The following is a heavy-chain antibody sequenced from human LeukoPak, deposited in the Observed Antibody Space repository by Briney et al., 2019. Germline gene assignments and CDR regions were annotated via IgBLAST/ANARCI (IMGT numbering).Heavy chain of an antibody. V-gene: IGHV3-23*01. CDR3: ARDSSGYGSFDY. J-gene: IGHJ4*02. D-gene: IGHD3-22*01. CDR1: EFTFSSFA. CDR2: VSGSGGSS. Sequence: GGSLRLSCAASEFTFSSFAMSWVRQAPGKGLEWVSRVSGSGGSSYYADFVKGRFSISRDNSKNTLYLQMNSLRAEDTAVYYCARDSSGYGSFDYWGRGTLVTVSS.